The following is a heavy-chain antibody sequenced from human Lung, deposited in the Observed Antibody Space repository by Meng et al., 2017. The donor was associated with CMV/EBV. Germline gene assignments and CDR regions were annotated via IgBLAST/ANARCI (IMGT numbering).Heavy chain of an antibody. CDR3: VPHDCAMDV. CDR1: GFTFRNYW. J-gene: IGHJ6*02. Sequence: GGSLRLSCAASGFTFRNYWMSWVRQAPGKGLEWVANIKGDGSDKGYVGSVKGRFTISRDNARNSLYMEMNSLRAEDTAVYYCVPHDCAMDVWGQGTTVTVSS. V-gene: IGHV3-7*01. CDR2: IKGDGSDK.